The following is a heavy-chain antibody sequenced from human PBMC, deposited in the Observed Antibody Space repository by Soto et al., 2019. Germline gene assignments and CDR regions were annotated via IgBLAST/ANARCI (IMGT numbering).Heavy chain of an antibody. CDR1: GFTASRSY. J-gene: IGHJ4*02. V-gene: IGHV3-53*01. D-gene: IGHD3-22*01. CDR2: TYSGGTT. CDR3: ARDTYYYDSSGQPY. Sequence: EVQLVESGGGMIQPGGSLRVSCAASGFTASRSYMSWVRQAPGKGLEWVSVTYSGGTTNYADSMKGRFTNSRDNSKDTLYLQMNGMRVEDTAVYYCARDTYYYDSSGQPYWGQGTLVTVTS.